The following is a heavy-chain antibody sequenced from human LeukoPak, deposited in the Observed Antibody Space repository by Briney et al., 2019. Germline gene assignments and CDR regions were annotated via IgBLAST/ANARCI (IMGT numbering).Heavy chain of an antibody. V-gene: IGHV4-4*09. CDR2: INTKGET. J-gene: IGHJ4*02. CDR1: GESVRAPVTGLF. D-gene: IGHD2-21*01. CDR3: ATSSDAKIAPFDH. Sequence: SETLSLTCAVFGESVRAPVTGLFWSWVRQSPEKGLEWIGCINTKGETSYNPSLKSRVTTSVDTSKSQFSLRLTSVTAADTAVYYCATSSDAKIAPFDHWGQGAPVTVSS.